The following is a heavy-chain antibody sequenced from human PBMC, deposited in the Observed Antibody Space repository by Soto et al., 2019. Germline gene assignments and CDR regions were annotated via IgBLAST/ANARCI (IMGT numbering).Heavy chain of an antibody. CDR3: ARAYRSSWSKCFDY. V-gene: IGHV3-21*04. CDR1: GFTFGSYS. Sequence: GGSLRLSCAASGFTFGSYSMNWARQAPGKGLEWVSSISSSSSYIYYADSVKGRLTISRDNAKNSLYLQMNSLRAEDTAVYYCARAYRSSWSKCFDYWGQGTLVTVSS. D-gene: IGHD6-13*01. CDR2: ISSSSSYI. J-gene: IGHJ4*02.